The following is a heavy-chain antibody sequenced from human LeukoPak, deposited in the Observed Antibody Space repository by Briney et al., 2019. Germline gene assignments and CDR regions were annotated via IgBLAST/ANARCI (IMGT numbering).Heavy chain of an antibody. D-gene: IGHD2-2*01. J-gene: IGHJ3*02. CDR1: GGSISSYY. Sequence: SETLSLTCTVSGGSISSYYWSWIRQLPGKGLEWIGYIYYSGSTNYNPSLKSRVTISADTSKNQFSLKLSSVTAADTAVYYCARLTTIVVVPAAHDAFDIWGQGTMVTVSS. V-gene: IGHV4-59*01. CDR3: ARLTTIVVVPAAHDAFDI. CDR2: IYYSGST.